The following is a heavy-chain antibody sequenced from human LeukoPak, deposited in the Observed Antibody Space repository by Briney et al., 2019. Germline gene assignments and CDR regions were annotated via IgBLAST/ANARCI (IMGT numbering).Heavy chain of an antibody. CDR3: ATRLPQSITIFGVAPQV. J-gene: IGHJ4*02. D-gene: IGHD3-3*01. Sequence: SQTLSLTCAVSGGSISSGGYSWSWIRQPPGKGLEWIGYIYHSGSTNYNPSLKSRVTISVDTSKNQFSLKLSSVTAADTAVYYCATRLPQSITIFGVAPQVWGQGTLVTVSS. CDR1: GGSISSGGYS. CDR2: IYHSGST. V-gene: IGHV4-30-2*01.